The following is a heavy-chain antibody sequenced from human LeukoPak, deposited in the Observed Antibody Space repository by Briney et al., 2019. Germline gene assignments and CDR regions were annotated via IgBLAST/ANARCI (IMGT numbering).Heavy chain of an antibody. Sequence: ASVKVSCKASGYTFTGYYMHWVRQAPGQGLKWIGRINSNRGGKNYAEKYQGRVTMTRDTSISTAYMELSRLRSDDTAVYYCARGDRFSLFDIWGQGTMVTVSS. J-gene: IGHJ3*02. D-gene: IGHD3-16*02. CDR1: GYTFTGYY. CDR3: ARGDRFSLFDI. V-gene: IGHV1-2*06. CDR2: INSNRGGK.